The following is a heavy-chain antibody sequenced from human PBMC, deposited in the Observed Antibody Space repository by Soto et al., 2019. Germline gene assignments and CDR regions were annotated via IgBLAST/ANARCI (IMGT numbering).Heavy chain of an antibody. D-gene: IGHD3-10*01. Sequence: SETLSLTCTVSGVSISSGGYYWGWIRQHPGKGLEWIGNIYHSGRTYYNPSLKSRVIMSVDTSKNHFSLNLRSVTAADTAVYYCARGGYYLFDYWGQGTLVTVSS. CDR3: ARGGYYLFDY. CDR1: GVSISSGGYY. V-gene: IGHV4-31*03. J-gene: IGHJ4*02. CDR2: IYHSGRT.